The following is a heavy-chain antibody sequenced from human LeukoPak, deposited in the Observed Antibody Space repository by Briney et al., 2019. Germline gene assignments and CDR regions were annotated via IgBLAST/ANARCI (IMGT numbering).Heavy chain of an antibody. CDR2: IYYSGST. J-gene: IGHJ4*02. V-gene: IGHV4-59*01. D-gene: IGHD3-22*01. CDR1: GGSISSYY. Sequence: SETLSLTCTVSGGSISSYYWSWLRQPPGKGLEGIGYIYYSGSTNYNPSLKSRVTISVDTSKNQFSLKLSSVTAADTAVYYCARAVVVVTNHYFDYWGQGTLVTVSS. CDR3: ARAVVVVTNHYFDY.